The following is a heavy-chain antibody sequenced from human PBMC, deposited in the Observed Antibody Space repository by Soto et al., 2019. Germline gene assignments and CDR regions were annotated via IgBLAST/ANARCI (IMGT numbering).Heavy chain of an antibody. CDR1: GDSNSSHY. CDR3: ARSTFSHAFDS. J-gene: IGHJ3*02. CDR2: IYDSGDT. Sequence: SETLSLTCTVSGDSNSSHYWNWIRQPPGKGLEWIGHIYDSGDTNYNPSLGSRVSISLDTSKKQFSLKLTSVTAADTAVYFCARSTFSHAFDSWGKGTMVTV. V-gene: IGHV4-59*11.